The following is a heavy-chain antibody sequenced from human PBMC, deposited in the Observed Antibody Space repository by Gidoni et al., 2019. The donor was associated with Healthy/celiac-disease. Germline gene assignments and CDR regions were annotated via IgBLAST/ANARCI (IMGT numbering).Heavy chain of an antibody. J-gene: IGHJ5*02. D-gene: IGHD2-15*01. V-gene: IGHV3-15*01. Sequence: EVQLVESGGGLVKPGGSLRLSCEDSGFTLSNAWMSWVRQAPGKGLEWVCRIKSKIDGGTTDYAAPVKGRFTISRDDSKYTLYLQMHSLKTEDTAVYYCTTVGSRPWGQGTLVTVSS. CDR1: GFTLSNAW. CDR3: TTVGSRP. CDR2: IKSKIDGGTT.